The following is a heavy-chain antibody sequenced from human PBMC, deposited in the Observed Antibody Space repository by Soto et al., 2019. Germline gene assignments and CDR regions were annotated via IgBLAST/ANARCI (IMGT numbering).Heavy chain of an antibody. D-gene: IGHD5-12*01. J-gene: IGHJ4*02. CDR3: ARDHSGYDMYYFDY. Sequence: GGSLRLSCAASAFTFSSYGMHWVRQAPGKGLEWVAVIRHDGSKKDYADSVKGRFTISRDNSKNTMYLQMNSLGAEDTAVYYCARDHSGYDMYYFDYWGQGTLVTVSS. CDR1: AFTFSSYG. CDR2: IRHDGSKK. V-gene: IGHV3-33*01.